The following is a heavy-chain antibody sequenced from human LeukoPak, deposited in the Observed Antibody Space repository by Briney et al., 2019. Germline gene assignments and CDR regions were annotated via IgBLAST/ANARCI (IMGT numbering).Heavy chain of an antibody. CDR1: GYTFTGYY. CDR3: ATSTRVLTFGGVIVMDY. Sequence: ASVKVSCKASGYTFTGYYMHWVRQDPGQGLEGMGWINPNSGGTNYAQKFQGRVTMTRDTSISTAYMELSRLRSDDTAVYYCATSTRVLTFGGVIVMDYWGQGTLVTVSS. V-gene: IGHV1-2*02. D-gene: IGHD3-16*02. CDR2: INPNSGGT. J-gene: IGHJ4*02.